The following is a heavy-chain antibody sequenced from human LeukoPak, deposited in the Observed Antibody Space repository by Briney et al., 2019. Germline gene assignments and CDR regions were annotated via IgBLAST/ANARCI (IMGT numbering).Heavy chain of an antibody. CDR2: INTGNGNT. D-gene: IGHD6-19*01. J-gene: IGHJ4*02. V-gene: IGHV1-3*03. CDR3: ARVVKYSSGPLTDLLPYSFDY. CDR1: GHTFTKYA. Sequence: GASVKVSCKASGHTFTKYAMHWVRRAPGQRLEWMGWINTGNGNTKYSEKFQGRVTITRDTSASTTYMELRSLRSEDMAVYYCARVVKYSSGPLTDLLPYSFDYWGQGTLVTVSS.